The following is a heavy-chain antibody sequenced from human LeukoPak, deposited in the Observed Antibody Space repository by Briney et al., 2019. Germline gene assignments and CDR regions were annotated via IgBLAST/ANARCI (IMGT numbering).Heavy chain of an antibody. CDR2: IYHSGSI. CDR1: GGSISSGGYY. CDR3: SGVHIAARPDY. V-gene: IGHV4-30-2*01. J-gene: IGHJ4*02. Sequence: PSQTLSLTCTVSGGSISSGGYYWSWIRQPPGKGLEWIGYIYHSGSIYYNPSLKSRVTISVDRSKNQFSLKLSSVTAADTAVYYCSGVHIAARPDYWGQGTLVTVSS. D-gene: IGHD6-6*01.